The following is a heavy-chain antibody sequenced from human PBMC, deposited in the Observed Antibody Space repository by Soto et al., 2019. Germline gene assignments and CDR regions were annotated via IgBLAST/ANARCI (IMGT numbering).Heavy chain of an antibody. CDR2: IYPGDPDT. Sequence: PGESLKISCKGSGYSFTSYWIGWVRQMPGKGLEWMGIIYPGDPDTRYSPSFQGQVTISADKSISTAYLQWSSLKASDTAMYYCARRVSYYDSSGYCDAFDIWGQGTMVTV. V-gene: IGHV5-51*01. D-gene: IGHD3-22*01. CDR3: ARRVSYYDSSGYCDAFDI. J-gene: IGHJ3*02. CDR1: GYSFTSYW.